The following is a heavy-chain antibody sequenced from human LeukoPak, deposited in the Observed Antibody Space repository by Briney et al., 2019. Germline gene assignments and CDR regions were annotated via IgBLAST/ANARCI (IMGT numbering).Heavy chain of an antibody. D-gene: IGHD6-19*01. CDR3: AKDPGGSGWSKVFSFDY. Sequence: GGSLRLSCAASGFTFSSYAMSWVRQAPGKGLEWVSAISGSGGSKYYADSVKGRFTISRDNSKNTLYLQMNSLRAEDTAVYYCAKDPGGSGWSKVFSFDYWGQGTLVTVSS. CDR2: ISGSGGSK. J-gene: IGHJ4*02. V-gene: IGHV3-23*01. CDR1: GFTFSSYA.